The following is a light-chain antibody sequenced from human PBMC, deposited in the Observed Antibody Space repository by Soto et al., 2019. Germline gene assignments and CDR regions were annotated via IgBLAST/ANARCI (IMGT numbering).Light chain of an antibody. CDR2: DAS. CDR1: QTISSW. V-gene: IGKV1-5*01. J-gene: IGKJ5*01. Sequence: IQLTQTPSTLSASVGDEVTLTCQTSQTISSWLAWYQQKPGRAPKLLIYDASTLESGVPSRFSGSGSETEFTLTIDRLQPDDFATYFCHSRAFGQGTRLEIK. CDR3: HSRA.